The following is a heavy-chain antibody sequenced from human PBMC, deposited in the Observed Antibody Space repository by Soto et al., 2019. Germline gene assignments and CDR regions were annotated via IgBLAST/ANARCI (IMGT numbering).Heavy chain of an antibody. CDR2: ISYDGSNK. CDR3: ARDQGIRPLAAFGMDV. V-gene: IGHV3-30-3*01. Sequence: PGGSLRLSCAASGFTFSSYAMHWVRQAPGKGLEWVAVISYDGSNKYYADSVKGRFTISRDNSKNTLYLQMNSLRAEDTAVYYCARDQGIRPLAAFGMDVWGQGTTVTVSS. J-gene: IGHJ6*02. CDR1: GFTFSSYA.